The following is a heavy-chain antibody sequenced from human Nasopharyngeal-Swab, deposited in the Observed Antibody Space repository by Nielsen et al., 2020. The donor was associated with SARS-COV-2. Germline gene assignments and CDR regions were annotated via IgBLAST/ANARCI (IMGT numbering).Heavy chain of an antibody. CDR1: GYTFTGYY. Sequence: ASVKVSCKASGYTFTGYYMHWVRQAPGQGLEWMGWINTNTGNPTYAQGFTGRFVFSLDTSVSTAYLQISSLKAGDTAVYYCARDRDYGGNEGFDYWGQGTLVTVSS. J-gene: IGHJ4*02. D-gene: IGHD4-23*01. CDR2: INTNTGNP. CDR3: ARDRDYGGNEGFDY. V-gene: IGHV7-4-1*02.